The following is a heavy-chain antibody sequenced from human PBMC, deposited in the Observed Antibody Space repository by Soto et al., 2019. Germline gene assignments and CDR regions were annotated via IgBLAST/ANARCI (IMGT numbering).Heavy chain of an antibody. CDR3: ARHTPAISISDH. J-gene: IGHJ4*02. CDR2: IYYSGST. Sequence: PSETLSLTCTVSGGSISSYYGGWFRQPPGKGLEWIGYIYYSGSTYYNPSLKSRVTISVDTSKNQFSLKLSSVTAADTAVYYCARHTPAISISDHWGQGTLVTVSS. D-gene: IGHD2-15*01. V-gene: IGHV4-59*04. CDR1: GGSISSYY.